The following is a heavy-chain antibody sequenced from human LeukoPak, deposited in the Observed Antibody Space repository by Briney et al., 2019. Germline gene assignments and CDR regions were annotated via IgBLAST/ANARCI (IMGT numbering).Heavy chain of an antibody. CDR2: ISAYNGNT. CDR1: GYSFTSYG. Sequence: ASVKVSCKASGYSFTSYGISWVRQAPGQGLEWMGWISAYNGNTNYAQRLQGRVTMTTDTSTSTTYMELRSLTSDDTAVYYCARVPSGGPFDYWGQGTLVTVSS. CDR3: ARVPSGGPFDY. D-gene: IGHD2-15*01. V-gene: IGHV1-18*01. J-gene: IGHJ4*02.